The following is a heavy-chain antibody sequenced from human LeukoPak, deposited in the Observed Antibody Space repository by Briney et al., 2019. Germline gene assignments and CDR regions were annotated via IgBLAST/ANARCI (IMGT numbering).Heavy chain of an antibody. Sequence: PSETLSLTCSVSGGSISSSYWGWIRQPPGKGLEWIGYIYYSGGTNYNPSLKSRVTISLDSSKNQFSLKLSSVTAADTAVYYCARYHSIKVTFDYWGQGTLVTVSS. J-gene: IGHJ4*02. V-gene: IGHV4-59*01. CDR2: IYYSGGT. CDR1: GGSISSSY. CDR3: ARYHSIKVTFDY. D-gene: IGHD5-24*01.